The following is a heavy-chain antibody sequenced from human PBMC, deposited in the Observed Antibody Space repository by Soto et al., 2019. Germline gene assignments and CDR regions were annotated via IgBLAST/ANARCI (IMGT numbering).Heavy chain of an antibody. Sequence: QVQLQESGPGLVKPSQTLSLTCTVSGGSISSVDYYWSWIRQPPGKGLEWIGYIYYSGSTYYNPSLKSRLTISLDTSKNQFSLKLSSVTAADTAVYYCARTSITTYAMDVWGQGTTVTVSS. J-gene: IGHJ6*02. D-gene: IGHD4-4*01. CDR3: ARTSITTYAMDV. CDR2: IYYSGST. V-gene: IGHV4-30-4*01. CDR1: GGSISSVDYY.